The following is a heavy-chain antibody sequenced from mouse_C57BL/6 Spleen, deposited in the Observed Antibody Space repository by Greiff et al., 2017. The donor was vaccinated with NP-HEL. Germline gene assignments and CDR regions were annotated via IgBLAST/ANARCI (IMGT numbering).Heavy chain of an antibody. CDR2: ISSGGDYI. J-gene: IGHJ3*01. CDR3: TRGSLYDYDEAWFAY. CDR1: GFTFSSYA. V-gene: IGHV5-9-1*02. D-gene: IGHD2-4*01. Sequence: EVQLVESGEGLVKPGGSLKLSCAASGFTFSSYAMSWVRQTPEKRLEWVAYISSGGDYIYYADTVKGRFTISRDNARNTLYLQMSSLKSEDTAMYYGTRGSLYDYDEAWFAYWGQGTLVTVSA.